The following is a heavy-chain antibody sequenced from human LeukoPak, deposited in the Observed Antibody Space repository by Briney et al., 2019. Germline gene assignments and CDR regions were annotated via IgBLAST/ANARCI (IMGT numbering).Heavy chain of an antibody. D-gene: IGHD2-15*01. CDR3: ATLCCGSYYMDV. J-gene: IGHJ6*03. CDR1: GYTFTSYG. CDR2: ISAYNGNT. V-gene: IGHV1-18*01. Sequence: ASVKVSCKASGYTFTSYGISWVRQAPGQGLERMGWISAYNGNTNYAQKFQGRVTITADKSTSTACMELSSLRSEDTAVYYCATLCCGSYYMDVWGKGTTVTVSS.